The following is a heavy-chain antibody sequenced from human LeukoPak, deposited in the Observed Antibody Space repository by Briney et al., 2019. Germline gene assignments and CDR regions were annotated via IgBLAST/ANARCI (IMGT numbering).Heavy chain of an antibody. CDR2: IESKIDGGRT. V-gene: IGHV3-15*04. J-gene: IGHJ4*02. CDR1: GFTFSSYN. CDR3: TTVSPYGDYLYYFDF. D-gene: IGHD4-17*01. Sequence: PGGSLRLSCAASGFTFSSYNMNWVRQAPGKGLEWVGRIESKIDGGRTDYAAAVEGRFTISRDDSKNILFLHMNGLNTEDTAVYYCTTVSPYGDYLYYFDFWGLGTLVTVSS.